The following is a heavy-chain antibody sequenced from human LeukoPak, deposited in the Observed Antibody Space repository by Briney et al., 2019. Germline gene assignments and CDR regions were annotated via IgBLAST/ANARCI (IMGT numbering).Heavy chain of an antibody. CDR3: AKDGPYGNHEIDY. D-gene: IGHD3-10*01. V-gene: IGHV3-30*18. CDR2: ISYDGSSK. J-gene: IGHJ4*02. Sequence: GGPLRLSCAASGFSFSDYGIHWVRQAPGKGLEWVAIISYDGSSKYYADAVKGRFTISRDNSKNTLYLQMNSLRVEDTAVYYCAKDGPYGNHEIDYWGQGTLVTVSS. CDR1: GFSFSDYG.